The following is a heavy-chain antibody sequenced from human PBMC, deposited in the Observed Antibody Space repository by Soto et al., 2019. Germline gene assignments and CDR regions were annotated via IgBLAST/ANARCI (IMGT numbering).Heavy chain of an antibody. CDR3: AKEGNSYGYGYFDY. D-gene: IGHD5-18*01. CDR1: GFTFSSYA. J-gene: IGHJ4*02. Sequence: GGSLRLSCAASGFTFSSYAMSWVRKAPGKGLEWVSAISGSGGSTYYADSVKGRLTISRDNSKNTLYLQMNSLRAEDTAVYYCAKEGNSYGYGYFDYWGQGTLVTVSS. V-gene: IGHV3-23*01. CDR2: ISGSGGST.